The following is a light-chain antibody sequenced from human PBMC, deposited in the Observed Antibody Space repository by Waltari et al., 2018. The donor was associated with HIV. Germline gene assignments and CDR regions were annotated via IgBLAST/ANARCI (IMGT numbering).Light chain of an antibody. V-gene: IGKV1-NL1*01. CDR1: QAIANS. CDR3: QQYYTTPHT. J-gene: IGKJ2*01. CDR2: VAS. Sequence: DIQITQSPSSLSASVGYRVTITCRASQAIANSLAWYQQKPGKAPKLLVYVASRLERGVPSRFSGSGSGTDYILTISSLQPEDFATYYCQQYYTTPHTFGQGTKLEIK.